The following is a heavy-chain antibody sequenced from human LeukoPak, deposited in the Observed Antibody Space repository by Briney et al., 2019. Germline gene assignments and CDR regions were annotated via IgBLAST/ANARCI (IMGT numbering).Heavy chain of an antibody. J-gene: IGHJ4*02. CDR3: ARVRYDSHFDY. CDR1: GYTFTGNP. V-gene: IGHV1-18*04. D-gene: IGHD3-9*01. Sequence: GASVKVSCKASGYTFTGNPLHWVRQAPGQGLEWMGWISAYNGNTNYAQKLQGRVTMTTDTSTSTAYMELRSLRSDDTAVYYCARVRYDSHFDYWGQGTLVTVSS. CDR2: ISAYNGNT.